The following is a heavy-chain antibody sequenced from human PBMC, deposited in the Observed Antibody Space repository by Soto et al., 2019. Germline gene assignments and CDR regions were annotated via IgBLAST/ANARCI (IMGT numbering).Heavy chain of an antibody. CDR1: GGSFSGYY. Sequence: SETLSLTCAVYGGSFSGYYWSWIRQPPGKGLEWIGEINHSGSTNYNPSLKSRVTISVDTSKNQFSLKLSSVTAADTAVYYCARVLPXYYDFWSGYPNQYYFDYWGQGTLVTVSS. J-gene: IGHJ4*02. V-gene: IGHV4-34*01. D-gene: IGHD3-3*01. CDR3: ARVLPXYYDFWSGYPNQYYFDY. CDR2: INHSGST.